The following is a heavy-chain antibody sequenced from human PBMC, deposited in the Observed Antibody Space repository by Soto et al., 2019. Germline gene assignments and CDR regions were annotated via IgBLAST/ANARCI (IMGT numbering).Heavy chain of an antibody. CDR1: GYTFTGYY. V-gene: IGHV1-2*04. J-gene: IGHJ5*02. D-gene: IGHD3-9*01. Sequence: ASVKVSCKASGYTFTGYYMHWVRQAPGQGLEWMGWINPNSGGTNYAQKFQGWVTMTRDTSISTAYMELSRLRSDDTAVYYCARGENYYDILTGYYPGGGFDPWGQGTLVTGSS. CDR3: ARGENYYDILTGYYPGGGFDP. CDR2: INPNSGGT.